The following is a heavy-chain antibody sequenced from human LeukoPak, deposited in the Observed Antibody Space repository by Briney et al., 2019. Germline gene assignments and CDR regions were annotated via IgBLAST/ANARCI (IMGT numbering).Heavy chain of an antibody. Sequence: SGGSLRLSCAASGFTFSSYWMNWARQAPGKGLEWVASINHNGNVNYYVDSVKGRFTISRDNAKNSLYLQMSNLRAEDTAVYYCARAQTMVAYPFLYWGQGTLVTVSS. D-gene: IGHD4/OR15-4a*01. CDR1: GFTFSSYW. CDR3: ARAQTMVAYPFLY. V-gene: IGHV3-7*03. J-gene: IGHJ4*02. CDR2: INHNGNVN.